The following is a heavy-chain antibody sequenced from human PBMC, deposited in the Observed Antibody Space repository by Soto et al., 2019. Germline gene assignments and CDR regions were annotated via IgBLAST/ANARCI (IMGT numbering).Heavy chain of an antibody. Sequence: QVQLVQSGAEVKKPGASVKVSCKASGYTFTSYYMHWVRQAPGQGLEGMGIINPRGGRASYAQKFPGXXTXTXXTSTGTVYLELSSLRSEDTAVYYCARGMGSGTFDYWGQGTLVTVSS. V-gene: IGHV1-46*01. CDR1: GYTFTSYY. D-gene: IGHD1-26*01. J-gene: IGHJ4*02. CDR2: INPRGGRA. CDR3: ARGMGSGTFDY.